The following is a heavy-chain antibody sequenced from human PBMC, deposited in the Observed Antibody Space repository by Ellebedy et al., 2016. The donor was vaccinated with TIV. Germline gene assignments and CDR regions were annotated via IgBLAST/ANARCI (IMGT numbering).Heavy chain of an antibody. V-gene: IGHV4-39*07. J-gene: IGHJ4*02. CDR2: MHYDGTT. D-gene: IGHD2-21*02. Sequence: MPSETLSLTCTVSGGSISSGTSYGGWIRQHPGRGLDWIGIMHYDGTTHYNPSLKSRVSMSMDKSKNQFSLNITSVTAADTAVYFCARGGDWLFDYWGQGILVTVSS. CDR1: GGSISSGTSY. CDR3: ARGGDWLFDY.